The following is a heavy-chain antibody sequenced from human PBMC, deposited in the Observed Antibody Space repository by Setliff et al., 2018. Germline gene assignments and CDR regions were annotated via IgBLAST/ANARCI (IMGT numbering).Heavy chain of an antibody. D-gene: IGHD2-15*01. CDR2: IYYSGST. V-gene: IGHV4-59*08. J-gene: IGHJ4*02. CDR1: GGSISSYY. Sequence: SETLSLTCTVSGGSISSYYWSWIRQPPGKGLEWIGYIYYSGSTNYNPSLKSRVTIPVDTSKNQFSLKLSSVTAADTAVYYYARHRRDSSGGNCYFGYWGQGTLVTVSS. CDR3: ARHRRDSSGGNCYFGY.